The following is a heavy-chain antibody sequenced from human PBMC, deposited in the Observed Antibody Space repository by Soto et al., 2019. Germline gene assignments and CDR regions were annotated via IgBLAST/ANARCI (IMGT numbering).Heavy chain of an antibody. V-gene: IGHV4-59*01. CDR1: GGSISSYY. J-gene: IGHJ4*02. CDR3: ARGDTMIVVGFDY. CDR2: IYYSGST. D-gene: IGHD3-22*01. Sequence: SETLSLTCTVSGGSISSYYWSWIRQPPGKGLEWIGYIYYSGSTNYNPSLKSRVTISVDTSKNQFSLKLSSVTAADTAVYYCARGDTMIVVGFDYWGQGTLVTVSS.